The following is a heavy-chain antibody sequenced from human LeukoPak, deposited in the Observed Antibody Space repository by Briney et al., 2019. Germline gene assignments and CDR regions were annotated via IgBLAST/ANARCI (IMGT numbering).Heavy chain of an antibody. CDR1: GFTVSSNY. J-gene: IGHJ4*02. Sequence: GGPLRLSCAASGFTVSSNYMSWVRQAPGKGLEWVSLIYSGGTTYYADSVKGRFTISRDNSKNTLYLQMNSLRAEDTAVYYCARRGDGGRSFDLWGQGTPVTVSS. V-gene: IGHV3-53*01. CDR2: IYSGGTT. CDR3: ARRGDGGRSFDL. D-gene: IGHD4-23*01.